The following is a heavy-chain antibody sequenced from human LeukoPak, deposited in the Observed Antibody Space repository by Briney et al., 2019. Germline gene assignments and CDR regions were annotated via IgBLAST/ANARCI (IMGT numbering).Heavy chain of an antibody. CDR2: ISASGGAT. CDR1: GFTFLRHG. Sequence: GGSQTLSCAASGFTFLRHGMTWFRQAPGKGLEWVSGISASGGATYYADSVKGRFTISRDNSKNTLYLQMNSLKAEDAALYYCAKGNYGEKIDYWGPGTLVTVSS. CDR3: AKGNYGEKIDY. J-gene: IGHJ4*02. V-gene: IGHV3-23*01. D-gene: IGHD4-17*01.